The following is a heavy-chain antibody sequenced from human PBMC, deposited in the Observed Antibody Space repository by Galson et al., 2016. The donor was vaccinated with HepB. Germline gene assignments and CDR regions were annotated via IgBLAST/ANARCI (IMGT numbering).Heavy chain of an antibody. Sequence: SLRLSCAASGFSFNNYAMSWVRQAPGKGLEWVSGISGSGGSTYSVDSVKGRFTISRDNSKNTPYLQMNSLRAEDTAVYYCAKEDSMIVVGGFDYWGQGTLVTVSS. J-gene: IGHJ4*02. D-gene: IGHD3-22*01. V-gene: IGHV3-23*01. CDR1: GFSFNNYA. CDR3: AKEDSMIVVGGFDY. CDR2: ISGSGGST.